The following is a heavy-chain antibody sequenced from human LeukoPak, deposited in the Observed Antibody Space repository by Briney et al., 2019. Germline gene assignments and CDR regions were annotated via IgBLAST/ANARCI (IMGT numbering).Heavy chain of an antibody. V-gene: IGHV1-3*01. CDR3: ARAVYQQLVPYYYYGMDV. CDR1: GYTFTSYA. D-gene: IGHD6-13*01. Sequence: ASVKVSCKASGYTFTSYAMHWVRQAPGQRLEWMGWINAGNGNTKYSQKFQGRVTITRDTSASTAYMELSSLRSEDTAVYYCARAVYQQLVPYYYYGMDVWGQGTTVTVSS. J-gene: IGHJ6*02. CDR2: INAGNGNT.